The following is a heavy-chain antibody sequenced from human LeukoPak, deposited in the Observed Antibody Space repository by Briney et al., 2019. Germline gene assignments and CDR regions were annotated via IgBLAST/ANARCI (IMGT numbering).Heavy chain of an antibody. J-gene: IGHJ4*02. V-gene: IGHV3-23*01. CDR2: ISGSGGST. CDR1: GFTFSSYA. D-gene: IGHD4/OR15-4a*01. CDR3: AKSPVLTNLDY. Sequence: GGSLRLSCAASGFTFSSYAMSWVRQAPGKRLEWVSAISGSGGSTFYADSVKGRFTISRDNSKNTLYLQMNSLRVEDTAVYYCAKSPVLTNLDYWGQGTLVTVSS.